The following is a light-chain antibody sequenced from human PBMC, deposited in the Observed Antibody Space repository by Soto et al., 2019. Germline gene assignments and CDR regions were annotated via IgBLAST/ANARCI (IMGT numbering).Light chain of an antibody. CDR3: QQYGVSPQS. V-gene: IGKV3-20*01. CDR2: GAT. J-gene: IGKJ3*01. CDR1: QSISGSY. Sequence: EIGLTQSPGALSLSPGERVTLSFMASQSISGSYLAWYQQKRGQAPRLLVYGATTRATGIPDRFSGSGSGSDFTLTISRLEPEDFAVYFCQQYGVSPQSFGPGTKVDI.